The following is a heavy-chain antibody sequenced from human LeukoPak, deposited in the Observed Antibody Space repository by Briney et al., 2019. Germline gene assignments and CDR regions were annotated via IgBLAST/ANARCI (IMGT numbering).Heavy chain of an antibody. Sequence: QLGGSLRLSCVGSGFTISNYWMHWVRQAPGTGLVWVSRIHPDGSITTYADSVKGRFTISRDNVKNTLYLQMNSLRAEDTAVYYCAPQQTYSPYNWFDPWGQGTLVTVSS. CDR2: IHPDGSIT. D-gene: IGHD5-12*01. CDR1: GFTISNYW. CDR3: APQQTYSPYNWFDP. V-gene: IGHV3-74*03. J-gene: IGHJ5*02.